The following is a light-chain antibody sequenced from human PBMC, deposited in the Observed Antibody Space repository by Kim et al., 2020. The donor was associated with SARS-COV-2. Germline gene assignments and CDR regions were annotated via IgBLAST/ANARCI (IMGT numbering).Light chain of an antibody. CDR2: YDS. J-gene: IGLJ2*01. Sequence: SYELTQPPSVSVAPGKTARITCGGNNIGSKSVHWYQQKPGQAPVLVIYYDSDRPSGIPERFSGSNSGNTATLTISRVEAGDEADYYCQVWDSSSEHPLFG. CDR1: NIGSKS. CDR3: QVWDSSSEHPL. V-gene: IGLV3-21*04.